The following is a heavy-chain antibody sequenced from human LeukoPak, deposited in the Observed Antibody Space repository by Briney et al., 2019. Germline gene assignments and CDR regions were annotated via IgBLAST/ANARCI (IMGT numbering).Heavy chain of an antibody. CDR1: GFTFSNYW. V-gene: IGHV3-7*01. CDR3: ARDSGWYPVDY. Sequence: GRSLRLSCAASGFTFSNYWMTWVRQAPGKGLEWVANIKEDGSDKNYVDSVKGRFIISRDNAKNSLYLQMNSLRAEDTAMYFCARDSGWYPVDYWGQGTLVTVSS. J-gene: IGHJ4*02. D-gene: IGHD6-19*01. CDR2: IKEDGSDK.